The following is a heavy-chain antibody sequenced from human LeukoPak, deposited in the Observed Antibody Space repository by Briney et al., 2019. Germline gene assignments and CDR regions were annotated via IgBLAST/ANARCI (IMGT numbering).Heavy chain of an antibody. CDR2: NYYSGST. CDR1: GGSISSSSYY. Sequence: PSETLSLTCTVSGGSISSSSYYWGSIPQPPGKGLEWLGGNYYSGSTYYNPSVQSRVLISLDTSKTQFSLKLSSVTAAETAVYYCARQLYYGSGRYLYAFDIWGQGTMVTVSS. J-gene: IGHJ3*02. D-gene: IGHD3-10*01. CDR3: ARQLYYGSGRYLYAFDI. V-gene: IGHV4-39*01.